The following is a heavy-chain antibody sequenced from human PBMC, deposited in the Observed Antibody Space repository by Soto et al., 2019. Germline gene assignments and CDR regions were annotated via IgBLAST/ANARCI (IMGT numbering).Heavy chain of an antibody. Sequence: GGSLRLSCAASGFTLSGSAMHWVRQASGKGLEWVGRIRSKPNNYATAYAASVKGRFTISRDDSKNTAYLQMNSLKTEDTAVYYCTRHLIDYWGQGTPVTVSS. CDR3: TRHLIDY. CDR1: GFTLSGSA. V-gene: IGHV3-73*01. CDR2: IRSKPNNYAT. J-gene: IGHJ4*02.